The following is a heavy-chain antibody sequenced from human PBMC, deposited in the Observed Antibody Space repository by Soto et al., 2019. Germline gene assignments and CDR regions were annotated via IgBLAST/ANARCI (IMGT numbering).Heavy chain of an antibody. CDR2: IWYDGSNK. Sequence: QVQLVGSGGGVVQPGRSLRLSCAASGFTFSSYGMHWVRQAPGKGLEWVAVIWYDGSNKYYADSVKGRFTISRDNSKNTLYLQMNSLRAEDTAVYYCARAPRYYYDSSGYPDYWGQGTLVTVSS. V-gene: IGHV3-33*01. CDR1: GFTFSSYG. CDR3: ARAPRYYYDSSGYPDY. D-gene: IGHD3-22*01. J-gene: IGHJ4*02.